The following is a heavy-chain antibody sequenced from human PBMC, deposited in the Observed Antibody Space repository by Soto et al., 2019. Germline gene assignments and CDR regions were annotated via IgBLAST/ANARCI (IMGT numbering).Heavy chain of an antibody. Sequence: QVQLVQSGAEVKKPGASVKVSCKASGYTFSTYGFSWVRQAPGQGLEWMGWIGPHNDKTTYAQKFQGRVTMTTDTSTTTSYMELRSLTSDDTAVYFCARDGRGAECLDSWGQGTLVTVSP. CDR2: IGPHNDKT. D-gene: IGHD1-26*01. J-gene: IGHJ4*02. CDR3: ARDGRGAECLDS. V-gene: IGHV1-18*01. CDR1: GYTFSTYG.